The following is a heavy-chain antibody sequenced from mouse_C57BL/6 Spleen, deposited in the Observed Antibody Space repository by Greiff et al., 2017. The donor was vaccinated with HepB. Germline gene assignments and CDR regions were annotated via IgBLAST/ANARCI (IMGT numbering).Heavy chain of an antibody. CDR2: IWGGGST. CDR3: ARIYDGYPYAMDY. J-gene: IGHJ4*01. V-gene: IGHV2-9*01. D-gene: IGHD2-3*01. Sequence: QVQLQQSGPGLVAPSQSLSITCTVSGFSLTSYGVDWVRPPPGKGLEWLGVIWGGGSTNYNSALMSRLSISKDNSKSQVFLKMNSLQTDDTAMYYCARIYDGYPYAMDYWGQGTSVTVSS. CDR1: GFSLTSYG.